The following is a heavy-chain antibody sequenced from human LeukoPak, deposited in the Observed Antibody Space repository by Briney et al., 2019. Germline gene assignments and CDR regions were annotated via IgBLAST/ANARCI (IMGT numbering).Heavy chain of an antibody. CDR2: INHSGST. V-gene: IGHV4-34*01. D-gene: IGHD2-2*02. CDR3: ARWVVPAAIDY. Sequence: SETLSLTCAVYGGSFSGYYWSWIRQPPGKGLEWIGEINHSGSTIYNPSLRSRVTISVDTSKNQFSLKLSSVTAADTAVYYCARWVVPAAIDYWGQGTLVTVSS. J-gene: IGHJ4*02. CDR1: GGSFSGYY.